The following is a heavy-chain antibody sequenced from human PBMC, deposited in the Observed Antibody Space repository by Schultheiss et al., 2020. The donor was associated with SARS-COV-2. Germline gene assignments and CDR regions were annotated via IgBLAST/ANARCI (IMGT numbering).Heavy chain of an antibody. Sequence: GGSLRLSCAVSGLTFSSFAMHWVRQAPGKGLEWVSGISGSGSTIYYADSVKGRFTISRDNAKNSLYLQMNSLRAEDTAVYYCAKGWGAAAGFFGYWGQGTLVTVSS. CDR3: AKGWGAAAGFFGY. J-gene: IGHJ4*02. CDR2: ISGSGSTI. D-gene: IGHD6-13*01. CDR1: GLTFSSFA. V-gene: IGHV3-48*03.